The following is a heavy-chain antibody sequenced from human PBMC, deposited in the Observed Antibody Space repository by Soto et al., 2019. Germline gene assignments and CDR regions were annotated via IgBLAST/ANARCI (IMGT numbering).Heavy chain of an antibody. D-gene: IGHD3-10*01. V-gene: IGHV4-34*01. CDR2: INHSGST. CDR1: GGSFSGYY. CDR3: ARRVYGSGSTP. J-gene: IGHJ5*02. Sequence: QVQLQQWGAGLLKPSETLYLTCAVYGGSFSGYYWSWIRQPPGKGLEWIGEINHSGSTNYNPSLKSRVTISVDTSKNQFSLKLSSVTAADTAVYYCARRVYGSGSTPWGQGTLVTVSS.